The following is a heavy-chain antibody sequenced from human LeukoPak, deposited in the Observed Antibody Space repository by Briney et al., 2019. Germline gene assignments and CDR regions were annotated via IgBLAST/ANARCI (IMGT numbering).Heavy chain of an antibody. CDR2: MNPNSGNT. Sequence: ASVKVSCKASGYTFTGYYMHWVRQAPGQGLEWMGWMNPNSGNTGYAQKFQGRVTINRNTSISTAYMELSSLRSEDTAVYYCARGRGYDSSGYYSSHLYDYWGQGTLVTVSS. CDR3: ARGRGYDSSGYYSSHLYDY. J-gene: IGHJ4*02. CDR1: GYTFTGYY. D-gene: IGHD3-22*01. V-gene: IGHV1-8*03.